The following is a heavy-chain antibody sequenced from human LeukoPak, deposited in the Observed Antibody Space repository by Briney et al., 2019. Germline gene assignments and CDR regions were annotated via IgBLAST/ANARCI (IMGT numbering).Heavy chain of an antibody. J-gene: IGHJ4*02. CDR3: ARDGAAAGTSDY. CDR2: ISGSSSTI. Sequence: GGSLRLSCAASGFSFNSYTMNWVRQAPGKGLEWLSFISGSSSTIYYADSVKGRFTISRDNAKNSLYLQMNSLRAEDTAVYYCARDGAAAGTSDYWGQGTLVTVSS. V-gene: IGHV3-48*01. D-gene: IGHD6-13*01. CDR1: GFSFNSYT.